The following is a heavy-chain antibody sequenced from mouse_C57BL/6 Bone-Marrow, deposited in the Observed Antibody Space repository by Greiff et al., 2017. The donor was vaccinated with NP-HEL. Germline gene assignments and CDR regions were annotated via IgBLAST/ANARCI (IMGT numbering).Heavy chain of an antibody. Sequence: EVQLQQSGPELVKPGASVKISCKASGYTFTDYYMNWVKQSHGKSLEWIGDINPNNGGTSYNQKFKGKATLTVDKSSSTAYMELRSLTSEDSAVYYCARGGFYYYGSGDAMDYWGQGTSVTVSS. V-gene: IGHV1-26*01. D-gene: IGHD1-1*01. CDR3: ARGGFYYYGSGDAMDY. CDR2: INPNNGGT. CDR1: GYTFTDYY. J-gene: IGHJ4*01.